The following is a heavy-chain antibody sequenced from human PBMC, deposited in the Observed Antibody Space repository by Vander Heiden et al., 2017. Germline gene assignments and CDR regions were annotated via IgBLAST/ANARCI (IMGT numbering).Heavy chain of an antibody. V-gene: IGHV4-4*07. CDR2: IYTSGST. CDR1: GGSISSYY. CDR3: ARRDDYDFWSGYYL. D-gene: IGHD3-3*01. J-gene: IGHJ4*02. Sequence: QVQLQESGPGLVKPSETLSLTCTVPGGSISSYYWSWIRQPAGKGLEWIGRIYTSGSTNYNPSLKSRVTKSVDTSKNQFSLKLSSVTAADTAVYYCARRDDYDFWSGYYLWGQGTLVTVSS.